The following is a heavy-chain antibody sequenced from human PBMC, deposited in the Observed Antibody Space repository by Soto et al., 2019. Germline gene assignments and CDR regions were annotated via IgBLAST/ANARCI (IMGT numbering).Heavy chain of an antibody. CDR1: GGSISSSSYY. D-gene: IGHD2-2*01. J-gene: IGHJ6*03. Sequence: QLQLQESGPGLVKPSETLSLTCTVSGGSISSSSYYWGWIRQPPGKGLEWIGSIYYSGSTYYNPSLKSRVTISVDTSKNQCSLKLSSVTAADTAVYYCARGSCSSTSCYGYYMDVWGKGTTVTVSS. CDR3: ARGSCSSTSCYGYYMDV. CDR2: IYYSGST. V-gene: IGHV4-39*01.